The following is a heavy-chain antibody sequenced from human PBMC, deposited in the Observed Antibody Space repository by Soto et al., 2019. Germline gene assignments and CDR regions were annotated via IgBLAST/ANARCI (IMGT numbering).Heavy chain of an antibody. CDR1: GDTFSDYY. CDR2: VNPSGGHT. D-gene: IGHD2-21*02. Sequence: QVQLMQSGAEVKKPGASVKVSCKASGDTFSDYYIHWVRQAPGQGLEWMGTVNPSGGHTTYSQHFLGRGTMPRDTSTSTLHMELTSLTSEDTAVYYCARGGHVVVVTAALDYWGQGTLVTVSS. V-gene: IGHV1-46*01. CDR3: ARGGHVVVVTAALDY. J-gene: IGHJ4*02.